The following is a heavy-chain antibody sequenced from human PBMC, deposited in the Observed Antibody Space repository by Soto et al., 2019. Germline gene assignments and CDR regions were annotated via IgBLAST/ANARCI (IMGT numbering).Heavy chain of an antibody. V-gene: IGHV1-46*01. Sequence: AALKVSCKASGSTFTSYYMHWVRQAPGQGLEWMGIINPSGGSTSYAQKFQGRVTMTRDTSTSTVYMELSSLRSEDTAVYYCASFGSRITMIVVGDYWGQGTLVTVSS. D-gene: IGHD3-22*01. CDR3: ASFGSRITMIVVGDY. J-gene: IGHJ4*02. CDR1: GSTFTSYY. CDR2: INPSGGST.